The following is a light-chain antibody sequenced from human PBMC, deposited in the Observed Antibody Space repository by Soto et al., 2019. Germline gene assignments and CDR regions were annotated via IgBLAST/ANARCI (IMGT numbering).Light chain of an antibody. V-gene: IGLV2-8*01. J-gene: IGLJ2*01. CDR3: SSYASSTFVI. CDR1: SSDVGYYNY. Sequence: QSALTQPPSASESPGQSVTISCTGTSSDVGYYNYVSWYQQHPGKAPKLMIYEVTKRPLGVPDRFSGSKSGNTASLTVSGLQAEDEGDYYCSSYASSTFVIFGGGTKLTVL. CDR2: EVT.